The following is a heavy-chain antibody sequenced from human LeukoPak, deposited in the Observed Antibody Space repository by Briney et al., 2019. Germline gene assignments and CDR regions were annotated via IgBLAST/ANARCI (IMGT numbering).Heavy chain of an antibody. J-gene: IGHJ4*02. V-gene: IGHV4-39*01. Sequence: SETLSLTCIVSGGPVRRTSYYWGWIRQSPGKGLEWTGSVSYSGSPYYNPSLKSRVAISIDTSKNLFSLELTSVTAADTAVYYCARPLTGYSNTFVYWGQGTMVTVSS. CDR1: GGPVRRTSYY. CDR2: VSYSGSP. D-gene: IGHD4-11*01. CDR3: ARPLTGYSNTFVY.